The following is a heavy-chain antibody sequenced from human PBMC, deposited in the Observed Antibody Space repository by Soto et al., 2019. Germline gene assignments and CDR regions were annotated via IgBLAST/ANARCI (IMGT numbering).Heavy chain of an antibody. CDR1: GGSISDYY. V-gene: IGHV4-4*07. J-gene: IGHJ4*02. CDR2: IYTSGST. Sequence: QVQLQESGPGLVKPSETLSLTCTVSGGSISDYYWSWIRQPAGKGLEWIGRIYTSGSTDYNPSLKCRVTISIDTSKNQFSLKVTSMTAADTAVYYCARERREEIHDGYDIDYWGQGTLVTVSS. D-gene: IGHD5-12*01. CDR3: ARERREEIHDGYDIDY.